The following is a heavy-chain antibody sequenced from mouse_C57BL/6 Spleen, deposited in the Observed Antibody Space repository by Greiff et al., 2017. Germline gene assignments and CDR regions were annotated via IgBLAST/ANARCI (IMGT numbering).Heavy chain of an antibody. CDR3: ARSYSEVDY. Sequence: VQLVESGAELARPGASVKMSCKASGYTFPSYTMHWVKQRPGQGLEWIGYINPSSGYTKYNQKFKNKTTLTADKCSSTAYMQRSSLTSEDYSVYYCARSYSEVDYWGQGTTLTVSS. CDR2: INPSSGYT. J-gene: IGHJ2*01. V-gene: IGHV1-4*01. CDR1: GYTFPSYT. D-gene: IGHD3-1*01.